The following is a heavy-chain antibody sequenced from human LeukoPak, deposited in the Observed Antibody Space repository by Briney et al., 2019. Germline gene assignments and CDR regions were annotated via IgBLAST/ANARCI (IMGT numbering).Heavy chain of an antibody. V-gene: IGHV4-31*03. CDR2: IYYSGGT. CDR1: GGSITSGGYY. D-gene: IGHD3-9*01. Sequence: SQTLSLTCTVSGGSITSGGYYWSWIRQHPGKGLEWIGYIYYSGGTYYNPSLKSRAAISVDTSKNQFSLKLSSVTAADTAVYYCARNVGRGYDILTGYDGRAFDIWGQGTMVTFSS. CDR3: ARNVGRGYDILTGYDGRAFDI. J-gene: IGHJ3*02.